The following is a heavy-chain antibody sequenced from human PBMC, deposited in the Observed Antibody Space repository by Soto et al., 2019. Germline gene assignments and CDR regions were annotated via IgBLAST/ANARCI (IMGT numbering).Heavy chain of an antibody. J-gene: IGHJ3*02. Sequence: EVQLLESGGGLVQPGGSLRLSCAASGFTFSSYAMSWVRQAPGKGLEWVSAISGSGGSTYYADSVKGRFTISRDNSKNTLYLQMNSLRAEDTAVYYCAKVSLNFWSGYFHGAFDIWGQGTMVTVSS. CDR2: ISGSGGST. CDR1: GFTFSSYA. CDR3: AKVSLNFWSGYFHGAFDI. V-gene: IGHV3-23*01. D-gene: IGHD3-3*01.